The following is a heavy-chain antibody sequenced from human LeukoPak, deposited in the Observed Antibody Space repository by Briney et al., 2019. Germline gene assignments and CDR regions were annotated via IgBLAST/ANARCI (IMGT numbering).Heavy chain of an antibody. Sequence: ASVKVSCKASGYTFTSYDINWVRQATGQGLEWMGWMNPNSGNTGYARKFQGRVTMTRNTSISTAYMELSSLRSEDTAVYYCARVGGGYYDSSGYYSQVWGQGTLVTVSS. CDR1: GYTFTSYD. D-gene: IGHD3-22*01. V-gene: IGHV1-8*01. CDR3: ARVGGGYYDSSGYYSQV. CDR2: MNPNSGNT. J-gene: IGHJ4*02.